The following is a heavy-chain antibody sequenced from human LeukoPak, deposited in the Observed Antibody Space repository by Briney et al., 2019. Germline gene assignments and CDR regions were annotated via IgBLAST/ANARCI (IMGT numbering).Heavy chain of an antibody. CDR2: ISGSGGST. V-gene: IGHV3-23*01. D-gene: IGHD5-18*01. Sequence: GGSLRLSCAASGFTFSSYAMSWVRQAPGKGLEWVSAISGSGGSTYYADSVKGRFTVSRDNSKNTLYLQMNSLRAEDTAVYYCARDTAMLPCAFDIWGQGTMVTVSS. CDR1: GFTFSSYA. J-gene: IGHJ3*02. CDR3: ARDTAMLPCAFDI.